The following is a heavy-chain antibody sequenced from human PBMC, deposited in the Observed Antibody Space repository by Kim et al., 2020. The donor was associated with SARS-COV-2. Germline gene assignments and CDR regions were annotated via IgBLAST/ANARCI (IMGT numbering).Heavy chain of an antibody. Sequence: SVKVSCKASGGTFSSYAINWVRQAPGQGLEWMGGIIPIFGTTNYAQRFQCRVTVTADESTSTAYMELSSLRSEDTAVYYCERGALGAETDYWGQGTLVTVSS. CDR2: IIPIFGTT. V-gene: IGHV1-69*13. D-gene: IGHD3-16*01. CDR1: GGTFSSYA. CDR3: ERGALGAETDY. J-gene: IGHJ4*02.